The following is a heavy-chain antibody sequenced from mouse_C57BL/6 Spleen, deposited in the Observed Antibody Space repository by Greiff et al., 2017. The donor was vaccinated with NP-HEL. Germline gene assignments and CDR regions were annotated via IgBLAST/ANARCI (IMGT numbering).Heavy chain of an antibody. CDR3: SRTARIKY. V-gene: IGHV3-2*02. CDR1: GYSITSGYG. CDR2: ISYSGST. J-gene: IGHJ2*01. Sequence: EVKLVESGPGLVKPSQSLSLTCTVTGYSITSGYGWNWIRQFPGNKLEWMGYISYSGSTNYNPSIKSRIPITRDTTKNQFFLQLNCVTTEDTATYYCSRTARIKYWGQGTTLTVSS. D-gene: IGHD1-2*01.